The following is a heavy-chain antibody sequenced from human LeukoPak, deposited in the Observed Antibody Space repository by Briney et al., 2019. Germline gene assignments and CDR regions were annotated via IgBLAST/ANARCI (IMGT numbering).Heavy chain of an antibody. Sequence: GGSLRLSCAASGFTFSSYWMSWVRQAPGKGLEWVANIKQDGSEKYYVDSVKGRFTISRDNAKNSLYLQMNSLRAEDTAVYYCARDQRYCSSSSCPWEPFDYWGQGSLVTVSS. CDR3: ARDQRYCSSSSCPWEPFDY. D-gene: IGHD2-2*01. J-gene: IGHJ4*02. V-gene: IGHV3-7*05. CDR2: IKQDGSEK. CDR1: GFTFSSYW.